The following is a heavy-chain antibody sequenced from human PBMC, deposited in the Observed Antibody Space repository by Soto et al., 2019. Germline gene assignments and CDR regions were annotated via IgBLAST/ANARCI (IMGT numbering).Heavy chain of an antibody. CDR1: SGSISTANW. D-gene: IGHD2-15*01. J-gene: IGHJ4*02. CDR3: ARRGGGVVLAATTPFDY. CDR2: IYHSGST. Sequence: QVPLQESGPRLVRPSGTLSLTCTVSSGSISTANWWSWVRQPPGRGLEWIGEIYHSGSTNYNLSLKSRVTLSVDKSKNQFSLSLTSVTAADTAIYYCARRGGGVVLAATTPFDYRGQGTLVTVSS. V-gene: IGHV4-4*02.